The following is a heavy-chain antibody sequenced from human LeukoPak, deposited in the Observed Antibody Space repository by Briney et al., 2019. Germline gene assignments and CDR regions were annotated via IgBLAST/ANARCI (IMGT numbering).Heavy chain of an antibody. CDR3: ARRGLPSGYSGYDYLDY. CDR2: INAGNGNT. D-gene: IGHD5-12*01. V-gene: IGHV1-3*01. Sequence: ASVKVSCRASGYTFTSYAMHWVRRAPGQRLEWMGWINAGNGNTKYSQKFQGRVTITRDTSASTAYVELSSLRSEDTAVYYCARRGLPSGYSGYDYLDYWGQGTLVTVSS. J-gene: IGHJ4*02. CDR1: GYTFTSYA.